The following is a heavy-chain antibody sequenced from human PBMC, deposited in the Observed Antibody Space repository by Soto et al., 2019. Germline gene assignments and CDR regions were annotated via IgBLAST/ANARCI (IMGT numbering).Heavy chain of an antibody. J-gene: IGHJ3*01. CDR3: ARAFFYQGSDSRGYSFDAFDF. CDR2: ISAHTGSS. D-gene: IGHD3-22*01. CDR1: GYTFTSSG. V-gene: IGHV1-18*01. Sequence: QVQLVQSGAEVKKPGASVKVSCKASGYTFTSSGMSWVRQAPGQGLEWMGWISAHTGSSEYAQRFQGRVTRATCRSTRTAYMELRSLRYDDTAVYYCARAFFYQGSDSRGYSFDAFDFWGPGTLVTVSS.